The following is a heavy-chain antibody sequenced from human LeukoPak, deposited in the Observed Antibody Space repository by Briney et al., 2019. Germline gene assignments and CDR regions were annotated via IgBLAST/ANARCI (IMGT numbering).Heavy chain of an antibody. D-gene: IGHD6-19*01. Sequence: GGSLRLSCAASGFTFSSYAMSWVRQAPGKGLEWVANIKQDGSEKYYVDSVKGRFTISRDNAKNSLYLQMNSLRAEDTAVYYCARDGPWSSGWYLADAFDIWGQGTMVTVSS. CDR3: ARDGPWSSGWYLADAFDI. CDR1: GFTFSSYA. V-gene: IGHV3-7*01. CDR2: IKQDGSEK. J-gene: IGHJ3*02.